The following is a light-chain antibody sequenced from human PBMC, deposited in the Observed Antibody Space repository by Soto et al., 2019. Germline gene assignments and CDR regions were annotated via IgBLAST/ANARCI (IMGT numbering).Light chain of an antibody. CDR1: SSDVGGYNY. V-gene: IGLV2-14*01. CDR3: SSYTSSSTPVV. Sequence: QSALTQPASVSGSPGQSITISCTGTSSDVGGYNYVSWYQQHPGKAPKLMIYDVSNRPSGVSNRFSGSKSGNTASLTISGLHAEDEADYYCSSYTSSSTPVVFGTGTKVTVL. CDR2: DVS. J-gene: IGLJ1*01.